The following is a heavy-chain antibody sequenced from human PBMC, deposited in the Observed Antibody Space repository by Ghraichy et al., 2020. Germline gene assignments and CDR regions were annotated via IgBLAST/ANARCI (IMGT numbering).Heavy chain of an antibody. Sequence: GGSLKLSCAASGFTFSRHSMTWVRQAPGKGLEWVANIKEDGSEKYYVDSVKGRFTISRDNAKNSLYLQMDSLRVGDTAVYYCARWVGYSNYQYHYYYMDVWGKGTTVTVS. V-gene: IGHV3-7*01. CDR1: GFTFSRHS. J-gene: IGHJ6*03. CDR3: ARWVGYSNYQYHYYYMDV. CDR2: IKEDGSEK. D-gene: IGHD4-11*01.